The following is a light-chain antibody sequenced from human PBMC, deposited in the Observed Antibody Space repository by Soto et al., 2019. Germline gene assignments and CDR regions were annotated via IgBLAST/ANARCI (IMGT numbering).Light chain of an antibody. CDR1: SSDVGNYNL. Sequence: QSALTQPASVSGSPGQSITISCTGSSSDVGNYNLVSWYQQHPGKAPKLMIYEDTKWPSGVSNRFSGSKSGNTASLTISGLQAEDEADYYCSSYTSSRAYVFGIGTKLTVL. CDR2: EDT. CDR3: SSYTSSRAYV. J-gene: IGLJ1*01. V-gene: IGLV2-14*02.